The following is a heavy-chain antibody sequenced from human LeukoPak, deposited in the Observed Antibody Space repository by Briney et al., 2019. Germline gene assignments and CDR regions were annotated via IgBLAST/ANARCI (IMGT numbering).Heavy chain of an antibody. J-gene: IGHJ6*03. CDR1: GGSISSGSYY. CDR2: IYTSGRT. Sequence: SETLSLTCTVSGGSISSGSYYWSWIRQPAGKGLEWIGRIYTSGRTNYNPSLKSRVTISVDTSKNQFSLKLSSVTAADTAVYYCARDTYYYGSGSYGYYYYYYMDVWGKGTTVTVSS. CDR3: ARDTYYYGSGSYGYYYYYYMDV. V-gene: IGHV4-61*02. D-gene: IGHD3-10*01.